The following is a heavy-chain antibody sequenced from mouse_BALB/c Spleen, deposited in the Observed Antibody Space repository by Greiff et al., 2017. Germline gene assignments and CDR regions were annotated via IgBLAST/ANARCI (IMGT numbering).Heavy chain of an antibody. CDR3: TREWYYGSRAMDY. CDR2: ISSGGSYT. D-gene: IGHD1-1*01. CDR1: GFTFSSYT. V-gene: IGHV5-6-4*01. J-gene: IGHJ4*01. Sequence: EVKVEESGGGLVKPGGSLKLSCAASGFTFSSYTMSWVRQTPEKRLEWVATISSGGSYTYYPDSVKGRFTISRDNAKNTLYLQMSSLKSEDTAMYYCTREWYYGSRAMDYWGQGTSVTVSS.